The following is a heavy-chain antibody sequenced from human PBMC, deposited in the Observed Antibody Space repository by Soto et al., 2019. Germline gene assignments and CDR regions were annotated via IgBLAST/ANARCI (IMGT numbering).Heavy chain of an antibody. D-gene: IGHD2-2*01. CDR3: VKKIRGMPAFDY. CDR2: ISGSGGST. Sequence: EGCIRRSGAAAGFTRISYAMSWDSQAPGKGLEWVSAISGSGGSTNYADSVKGWFTISIDNSKNTLYLQMNSLRAEDTAVYYCVKKIRGMPAFDYWGQGP. V-gene: IGHV3-23*01. CDR1: GFTRISYA. J-gene: IGHJ4*02.